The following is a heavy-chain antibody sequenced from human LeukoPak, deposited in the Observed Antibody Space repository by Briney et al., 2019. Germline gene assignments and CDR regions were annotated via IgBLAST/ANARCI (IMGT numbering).Heavy chain of an antibody. J-gene: IGHJ4*02. D-gene: IGHD4-23*01. CDR2: ISYDGSNK. CDR3: ARDVIPTVVTPGFDY. CDR1: GFTFSSYA. Sequence: GGSLRLSCAASGFTFSSYAMHWVRQAPGKGLEWVAVISYDGSNKYYADSVKGRFTISRDNAKNSLYLQMNSLRAEDTAVYYCARDVIPTVVTPGFDYWGQGTLVTVSS. V-gene: IGHV3-30-3*01.